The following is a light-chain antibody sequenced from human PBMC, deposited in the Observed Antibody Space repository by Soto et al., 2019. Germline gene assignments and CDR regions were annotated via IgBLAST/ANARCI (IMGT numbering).Light chain of an antibody. Sequence: IQLTQSPSSLSASVGDRVTITCRASQGISSYLAWYQQKPVKAPKLLIYAASTLQSGVPSRFSGSGSGTDFTLTISSLQPEDFATYYCQQLNSYPMYTFGQGTKLEIK. CDR3: QQLNSYPMYT. CDR1: QGISSY. CDR2: AAS. V-gene: IGKV1-9*01. J-gene: IGKJ2*01.